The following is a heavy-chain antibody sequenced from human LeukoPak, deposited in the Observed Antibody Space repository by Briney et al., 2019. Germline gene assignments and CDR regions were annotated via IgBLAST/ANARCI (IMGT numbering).Heavy chain of an antibody. CDR3: AGVRVDTAMRDAFDI. J-gene: IGHJ3*02. CDR2: INHSGST. D-gene: IGHD5-18*01. V-gene: IGHV4-34*01. CDR1: GGSFIGYY. Sequence: PSETLSLTCAVYGGSFIGYYWSWIRQPPGKGLEWIGEINHSGSTNYNPSLKSRVTISVDTSKNQFSLKLSSVTAADTAVYYCAGVRVDTAMRDAFDIWGQGTMVTVSS.